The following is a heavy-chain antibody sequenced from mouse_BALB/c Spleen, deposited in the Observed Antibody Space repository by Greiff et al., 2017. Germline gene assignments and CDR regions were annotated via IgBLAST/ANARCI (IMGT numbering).Heavy chain of an antibody. CDR1: GFTFNTYA. Sequence: EVKVVESGGGLVQPKGSLKLSCAASGFTFNTYAMNWVRQAPGKGLEWVARIRSKSNNYATYYADSVKDRFTISRDDSQSMLYLQMNHLKTEDTAMYCCMRHEYDAWYFDVWGAGTTVTVSS. J-gene: IGHJ1*01. V-gene: IGHV10-1*02. CDR2: IRSKSNNYAT. D-gene: IGHD2-4*01. CDR3: MRHEYDAWYFDV.